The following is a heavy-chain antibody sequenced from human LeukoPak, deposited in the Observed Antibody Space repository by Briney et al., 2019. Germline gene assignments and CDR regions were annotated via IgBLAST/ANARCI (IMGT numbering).Heavy chain of an antibody. D-gene: IGHD3-10*01. Sequence: GASVKVSCKASGYTFTGYYMHWVRQAPGQGLEWMGWINPNSGGTNYAQKFQGRVTMTRDTSISTAYMELSRLRSDDTAVYYCARGSYGSGGNAFDIWGQGTMVTVSS. CDR2: INPNSGGT. V-gene: IGHV1-2*02. CDR3: ARGSYGSGGNAFDI. CDR1: GYTFTGYY. J-gene: IGHJ3*02.